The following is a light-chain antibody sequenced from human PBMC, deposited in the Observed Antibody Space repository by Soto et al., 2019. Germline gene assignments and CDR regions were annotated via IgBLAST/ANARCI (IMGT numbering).Light chain of an antibody. CDR1: NGAVTNGHY. CDR3: LLSYNGSYV. J-gene: IGLJ1*01. V-gene: IGLV7-46*01. CDR2: DTT. Sequence: QAVLTQEPSLTVSAVWTCTLTCGHNNGAVTNGHYPYLSQQKPGQAPRTLIYDTTNRHSRTPARFSGSLLGGKAVLTLSGAQPEDEAEYYCLLSYNGSYVFGTGTKVTAL.